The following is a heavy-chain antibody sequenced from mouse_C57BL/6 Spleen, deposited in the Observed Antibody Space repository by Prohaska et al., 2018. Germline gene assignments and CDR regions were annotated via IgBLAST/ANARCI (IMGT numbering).Heavy chain of an antibody. J-gene: IGHJ3*01. V-gene: IGHV1-26*01. CDR2: INPNNGGT. Sequence: HGKSLEWIGDINPNNGGTSYNQKFKGKATLTVDKSSSTAYMELRSLTSEDSAVYYCARGGSSGYLFAYWGQGTLVPVSA. D-gene: IGHD3-2*02. CDR3: ARGGSSGYLFAY.